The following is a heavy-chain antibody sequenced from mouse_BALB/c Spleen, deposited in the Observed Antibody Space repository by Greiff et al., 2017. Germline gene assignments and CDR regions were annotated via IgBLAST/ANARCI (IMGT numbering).Heavy chain of an antibody. CDR1: GYSITSDYA. Sequence: EVKLMESGPGLVKPSQSLSLTCTVTGYSITSDYAWNWIRQFPGNKLEWMGYISYSGSTSYNPSLKSRISITRDTSKNQFFLQLNSVTTEDTATYYCARSRYGGDFDYWGQGTTLTVSS. CDR3: ARSRYGGDFDY. D-gene: IGHD2-14*01. J-gene: IGHJ2*01. V-gene: IGHV3-2*02. CDR2: ISYSGST.